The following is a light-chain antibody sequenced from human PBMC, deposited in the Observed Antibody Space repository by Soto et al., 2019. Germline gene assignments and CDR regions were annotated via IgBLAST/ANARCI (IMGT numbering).Light chain of an antibody. J-gene: IGKJ5*01. CDR3: QQRSSWPIT. CDR2: DAS. V-gene: IGKV3D-20*02. Sequence: EIVLTQSPGTLSLSPGERATLSCRASQSVSSSYLAWYQQKPGQAPRLLIYDASRRATGIPARFSGSGSGADFTLTISTLEPEDFAVYYCQQRSSWPITFGQGTRLEI. CDR1: QSVSSSY.